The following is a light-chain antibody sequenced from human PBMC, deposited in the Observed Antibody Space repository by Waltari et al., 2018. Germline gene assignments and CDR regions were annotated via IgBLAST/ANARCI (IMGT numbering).Light chain of an antibody. CDR2: AAS. V-gene: IGKV3-15*01. J-gene: IGKJ2*03. CDR3: HQYNDWPPAYS. CDR1: QTISKN. Sequence: IVLTQSPATLTVSPGERATLSCRASQTISKNLAWYQQKPGQAPRLLFYAASTRATDIPARFSATGSGTEFTLIISSLQSEDFALYYCHQYNDWPPAYSFGQ.